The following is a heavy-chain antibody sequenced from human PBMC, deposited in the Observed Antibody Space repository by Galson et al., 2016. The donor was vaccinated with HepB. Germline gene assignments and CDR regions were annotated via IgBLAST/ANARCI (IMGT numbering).Heavy chain of an antibody. CDR1: GFTFSGSA. J-gene: IGHJ5*02. CDR3: TRTLSSSWYNWFDP. Sequence: SLRLSCAASGFTFSGSAMHWVRQASGKGLERVGRIRSKANSYATAYAASVKGRFTISRDDSKNTAYLQMNSLKTVDTAVYYCTRTLSSSWYNWFDPWGQGTLVTVSS. CDR2: IRSKANSYAT. V-gene: IGHV3-73*01. D-gene: IGHD6-13*01.